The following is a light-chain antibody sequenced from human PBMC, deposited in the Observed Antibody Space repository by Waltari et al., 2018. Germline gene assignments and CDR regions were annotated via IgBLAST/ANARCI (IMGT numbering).Light chain of an antibody. Sequence: ENVLTQSPGTLSLSPGEGATLSCRASQSVSSSYLAWYQQKPGQAPRLLIYGASSRATGIPDRFSGSGSGTDFTLTISGLEPEDFAVYYCQQYGSSLYTFGQGTKLEI. CDR1: QSVSSSY. CDR3: QQYGSSLYT. J-gene: IGKJ2*01. V-gene: IGKV3-20*01. CDR2: GAS.